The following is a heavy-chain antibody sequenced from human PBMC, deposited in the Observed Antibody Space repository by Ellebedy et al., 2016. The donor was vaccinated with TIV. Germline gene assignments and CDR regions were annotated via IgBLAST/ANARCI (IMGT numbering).Heavy chain of an antibody. CDR3: ARRKGYYYYGMDV. Sequence: SETLSLTXAVYGGSFSGYYWSWIRQPPGKGLEWIGEINHSGSTNYNPSLKSRVTISVDTSKNQFSLKLSSVTAADTAVYYCARRKGYYYYGMDVWGQGTTVTVSS. V-gene: IGHV4-34*01. J-gene: IGHJ6*02. CDR1: GGSFSGYY. CDR2: INHSGST.